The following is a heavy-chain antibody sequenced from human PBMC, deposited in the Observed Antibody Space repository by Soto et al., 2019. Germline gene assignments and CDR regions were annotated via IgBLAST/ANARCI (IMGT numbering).Heavy chain of an antibody. D-gene: IGHD3-22*01. CDR1: GFTFSSYS. CDR2: ISSSSSYI. V-gene: IGHV3-21*01. J-gene: IGHJ4*02. CDR3: AREKDYDSSGSELLADY. Sequence: GGSLRLSXAASGFTFSSYSMNWVRQAPGKGLEWVSSISSSSSYIYYADSVKGRFTISRDNAKNSLYLQMNSLRAEDTAVYYCAREKDYDSSGSELLADYWGQGTLVTVSS.